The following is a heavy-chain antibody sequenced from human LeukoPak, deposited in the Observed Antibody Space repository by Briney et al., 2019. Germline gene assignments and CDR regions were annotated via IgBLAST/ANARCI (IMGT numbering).Heavy chain of an antibody. CDR3: ARDEYYYGSGSLILAGWFDP. CDR2: ISYDGSNK. J-gene: IGHJ5*02. Sequence: GRSLRLSCAASGFTFSSYAMHWVRQAPGKGLERVAVISYDGSNKYYADSVKGRFTISRDNSKNTLYLQMNSLRAEDTAVYYCARDEYYYGSGSLILAGWFDPWGQGTLVTVSS. V-gene: IGHV3-30*04. CDR1: GFTFSSYA. D-gene: IGHD3-10*01.